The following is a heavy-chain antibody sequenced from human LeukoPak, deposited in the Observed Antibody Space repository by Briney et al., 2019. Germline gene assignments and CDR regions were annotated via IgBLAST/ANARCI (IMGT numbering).Heavy chain of an antibody. V-gene: IGHV1-2*02. D-gene: IGHD1-26*01. CDR1: GYTFTGYY. Sequence: ASVKVSCKASGYTFTGYYMHWLRQAPGQGLEWMGWINPNSGGTNYAQKFQGRVTMTRDTSISTAYMELSRLTSADTAVYYCARGESGSYWFDYWGQGTLVTVSS. CDR3: ARGESGSYWFDY. J-gene: IGHJ4*02. CDR2: INPNSGGT.